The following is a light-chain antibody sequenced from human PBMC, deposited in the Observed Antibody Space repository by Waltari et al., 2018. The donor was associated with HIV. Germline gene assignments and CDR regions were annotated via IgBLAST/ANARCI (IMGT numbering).Light chain of an antibody. Sequence: HSDLTQPPSASGSPGQSVTITCTGSDSDIGTYKLASCDQHPPGKAPKLIIYEVNKRPSGVPDRFSGSKSGDTASLTVSGLQSEDEADYYCASYRGLNNLGVFGTGTKVTVL. J-gene: IGLJ1*01. CDR3: ASYRGLNNLGV. CDR2: EVN. V-gene: IGLV2-8*01. CDR1: DSDIGTYKL.